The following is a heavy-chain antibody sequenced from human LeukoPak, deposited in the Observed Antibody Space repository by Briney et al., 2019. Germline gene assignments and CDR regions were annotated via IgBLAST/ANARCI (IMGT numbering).Heavy chain of an antibody. J-gene: IGHJ2*01. D-gene: IGHD1-26*01. V-gene: IGHV3-21*01. CDR3: ASTPSVGDYYPWYFDL. CDR2: ISYSGIYI. CDR1: GFTFSTYS. Sequence: GGXLRLSCAASGFTFSTYSMNWVRQAPGKGLEWVSSISYSGIYIYYADSVKGRFTISRDNAKNSLYMQMNSLRAEDTAVYYCASTPSVGDYYPWYFDLWGRGTLVTVSS.